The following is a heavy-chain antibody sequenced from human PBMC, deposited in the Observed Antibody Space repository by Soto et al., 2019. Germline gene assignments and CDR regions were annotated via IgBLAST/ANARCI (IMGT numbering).Heavy chain of an antibody. J-gene: IGHJ4*02. Sequence: GGSLRLSCAASGFTFSSYGMHWVRQAPGKGLEWVAVISYDGSNKYYADSVKGRFTISRDNSKNTPYLQMNSLRAEDTAAYYCAKEPFYYGSGSPRPYFDYWGQGTLVTVSS. CDR1: GFTFSSYG. V-gene: IGHV3-30*18. CDR2: ISYDGSNK. D-gene: IGHD3-10*01. CDR3: AKEPFYYGSGSPRPYFDY.